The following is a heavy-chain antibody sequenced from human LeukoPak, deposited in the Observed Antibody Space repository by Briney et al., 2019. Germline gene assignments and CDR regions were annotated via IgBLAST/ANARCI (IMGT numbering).Heavy chain of an antibody. V-gene: IGHV4-39*01. CDR2: IYYSGST. D-gene: IGHD4-17*01. CDR3: ARLPYGDYGVIDY. CDR1: GGSISSSSYY. Sequence: SETLSLTCTVSGGSISSSSYYWGWIRQPPGKGLEWIGSIYYSGSTYYNPSLKSRVTISVDTSKNQFSLKLSSVTAADTAVYYCARLPYGDYGVIDYWGQGTLVTVSS. J-gene: IGHJ4*02.